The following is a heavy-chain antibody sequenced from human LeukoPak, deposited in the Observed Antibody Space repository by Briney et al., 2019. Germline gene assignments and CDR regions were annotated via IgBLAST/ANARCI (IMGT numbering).Heavy chain of an antibody. Sequence: PGGSLRLSCAASGFTFDDYAMQWVRQAPGKGLEWVSGISWNSGSIGYADSVKGRFTISRDNAKNSLYLQMNSLRAEDTDLYYCAKEKYCSGGSCYSAHYYYYGMDVWGQGTTVTVSS. CDR2: ISWNSGSI. D-gene: IGHD2-15*01. CDR1: GFTFDDYA. CDR3: AKEKYCSGGSCYSAHYYYYGMDV. J-gene: IGHJ6*02. V-gene: IGHV3-9*01.